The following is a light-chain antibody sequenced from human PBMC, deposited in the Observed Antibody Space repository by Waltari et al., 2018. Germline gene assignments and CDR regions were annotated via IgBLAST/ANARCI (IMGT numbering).Light chain of an antibody. CDR2: EVI. CDR1: SSDIGNSKY. Sequence: QSALTHPPSASGSPGQSVTLSGTGTSSDIGNSKYVSWYQQHPGKAPKLMIYEVIKRPSGVPDRFSGSKSGNTASLTVSGLQAEDEAVYYCSSYAGLKVFGGGTKLTVL. J-gene: IGLJ2*01. CDR3: SSYAGLKV. V-gene: IGLV2-8*01.